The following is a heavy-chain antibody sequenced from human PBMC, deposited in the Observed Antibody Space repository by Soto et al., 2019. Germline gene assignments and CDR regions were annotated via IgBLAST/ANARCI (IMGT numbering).Heavy chain of an antibody. CDR3: AIHFSVHYFDY. CDR2: IYHSGST. D-gene: IGHD5-18*01. J-gene: IGHJ4*02. V-gene: IGHV4-30-2*01. Sequence: AVSDGSIRSRGYRWSCKRQPPGKGLEWIGYIYHSGSTYYNPSLKSRVTISVDRSKNQFSLKLSSVTAADTAVYYGAIHFSVHYFDYLVQRSLVTGSS. CDR1: DGSIRSRGYR.